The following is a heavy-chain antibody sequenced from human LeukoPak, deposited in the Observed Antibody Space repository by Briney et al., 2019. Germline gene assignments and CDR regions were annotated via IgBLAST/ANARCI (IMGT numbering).Heavy chain of an antibody. V-gene: IGHV1-69*01. D-gene: IGHD3-22*01. CDR3: ARPYYYDSSGYHYYFDY. J-gene: IGHJ4*02. Sequence: SVKVSCKASGGTFSSYAISWVRQAPGQGLEWMGGIIPIFGTANYAQKFQGRVTITANESTSTAYMELSSLRSEDTAVYYCARPYYYDSSGYHYYFDYWGQGTLVTVSS. CDR1: GGTFSSYA. CDR2: IIPIFGTA.